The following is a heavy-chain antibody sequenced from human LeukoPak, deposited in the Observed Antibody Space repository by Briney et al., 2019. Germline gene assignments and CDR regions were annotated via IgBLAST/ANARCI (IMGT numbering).Heavy chain of an antibody. D-gene: IGHD3-10*01. CDR2: INWNSATI. V-gene: IGHV3-9*01. J-gene: IGHJ3*02. CDR3: AKDKGYYGLSSTFDI. CDR1: GFTFDDYA. Sequence: GGSLRLSCAASGFTFDDYAMHWVRQAPGKGLEWVSGINWNSATIGYADSVKGRFTISRDNAKNSLYLQMNSLRAEDTALYYCAKDKGYYGLSSTFDIWGQGTIVTVSS.